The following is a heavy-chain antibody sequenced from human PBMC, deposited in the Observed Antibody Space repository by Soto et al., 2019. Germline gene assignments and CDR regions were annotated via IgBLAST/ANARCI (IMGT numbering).Heavy chain of an antibody. CDR1: GGSISSGGYS. J-gene: IGHJ4*02. CDR3: ASSHAGAHITAAVH. D-gene: IGHD6-13*01. CDR2: IYHSGST. V-gene: IGHV4-30-2*01. Sequence: QLQLQESGSGLVKPSQTLSLTCAVSGGSISSGGYSWNWIRQPPGKGLEWSGYIYHSGSTYYNPSLKSRVTISVDRSKNQFDLKLSSVTAADTAVYYCASSHAGAHITAAVHWGQGTLVTVSS.